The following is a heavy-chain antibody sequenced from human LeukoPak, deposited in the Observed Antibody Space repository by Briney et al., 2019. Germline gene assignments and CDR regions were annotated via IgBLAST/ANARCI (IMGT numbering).Heavy chain of an antibody. CDR2: ISYDGSNK. CDR1: GFTFSSYA. Sequence: GGSLRLSCAASGFTFSSYAMHWVRQAPGKGLEWVAVISYDGSNKYYADSVKGRFTISRDNSKNTLYLQMNSLRAEDTVVYYCAREQNFVVVPAAGWFDPWGQGTLVTVSS. V-gene: IGHV3-30-3*01. CDR3: AREQNFVVVPAAGWFDP. D-gene: IGHD2-2*01. J-gene: IGHJ5*02.